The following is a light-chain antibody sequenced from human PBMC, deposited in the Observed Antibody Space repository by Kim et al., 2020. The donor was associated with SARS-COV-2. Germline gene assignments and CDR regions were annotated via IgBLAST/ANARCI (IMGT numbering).Light chain of an antibody. CDR1: SGSIASNY. V-gene: IGLV6-57*03. CDR3: QSYDSSNPWV. Sequence: KTVNNSCTHSSGSIASNYVQWYQQRPGSAPTTVIYEDNQRPSGVPDRFSGSIDSSSNSASLTISGLKTEDEADYYCQSYDSSNPWVFGGGTQLTVL. CDR2: EDN. J-gene: IGLJ3*02.